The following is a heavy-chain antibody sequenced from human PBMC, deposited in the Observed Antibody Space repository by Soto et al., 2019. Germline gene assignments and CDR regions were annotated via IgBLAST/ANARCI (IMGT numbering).Heavy chain of an antibody. D-gene: IGHD7-27*01. CDR2: ISGSGGST. CDR3: ALGWYFDL. J-gene: IGHJ2*01. V-gene: IGHV3-23*01. CDR1: GFTFSNYA. Sequence: GGSLRLSCAASGFTFSNYALSWGRQVPGKGLEWVSGISGSGGSTYYADSVKGRFTMSRDDSKNTLYLQMNSLRAEDTAVYYCALGWYFDLWGRGTLVTVSS.